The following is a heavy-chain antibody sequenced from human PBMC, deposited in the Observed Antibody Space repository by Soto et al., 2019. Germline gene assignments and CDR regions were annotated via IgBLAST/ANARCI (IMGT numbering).Heavy chain of an antibody. Sequence: GALVKVSCKASGYTFTGYGVSWVRQAPGQGLEWMGWISAYNGNTNYAQKLQGRVTMTTDTSTSTAYMELRSLRSDDTAVYYCARDYCSSTSCDPFNWFDPWGQGTLVTVSS. D-gene: IGHD2-2*01. CDR2: ISAYNGNT. CDR3: ARDYCSSTSCDPFNWFDP. V-gene: IGHV1-18*01. J-gene: IGHJ5*02. CDR1: GYTFTGYG.